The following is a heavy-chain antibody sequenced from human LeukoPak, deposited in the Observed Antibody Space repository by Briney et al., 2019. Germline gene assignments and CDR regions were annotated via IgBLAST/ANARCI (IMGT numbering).Heavy chain of an antibody. CDR3: ATAPPFFYDSSGYNYFDY. D-gene: IGHD3-22*01. J-gene: IGHJ4*02. CDR2: IIPIFGTA. V-gene: IGHV1-69*13. Sequence: ASVKVSRKASGGTFSSYAISWVRQAPGQGLEWMGGIIPIFGTANYAQKFQGRVTITADESTSTAYMELSSLRSEDTAVYYCATAPPFFYDSSGYNYFDYWGQGTLVTVSS. CDR1: GGTFSSYA.